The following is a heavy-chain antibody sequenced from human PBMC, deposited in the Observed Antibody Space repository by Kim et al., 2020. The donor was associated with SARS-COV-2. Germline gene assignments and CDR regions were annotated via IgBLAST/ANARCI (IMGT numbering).Heavy chain of an antibody. V-gene: IGHV4-34*01. J-gene: IGHJ4*02. CDR3: ARGGEGSALAY. CDR1: GGSFSGYY. CDR2: INHSGST. D-gene: IGHD3-10*01. Sequence: SETLSLTCAVYGGSFSGYYWSWIRQPPGKGLEWIGEINHSGSTNYNPSLKSRVTISVDTSKNQFSLQLSSVTAADTAVYYCARGGEGSALAYWGQGTLVT.